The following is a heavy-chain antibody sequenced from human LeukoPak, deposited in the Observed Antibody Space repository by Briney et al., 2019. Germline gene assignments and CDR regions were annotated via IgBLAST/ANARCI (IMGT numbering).Heavy chain of an antibody. CDR2: INPSGGST. Sequence: ASVKLSCKTSGYTFTSYYMHWVRQAPGQGLEWMGIINPSGGSTTYAQKFQGRVTMTRDTSTSTVYMELSSLRSEGTAVYYCAKIAVTTTRAYYFDFWGQGTLVTVSS. CDR3: AKIAVTTTRAYYFDF. CDR1: GYTFTSYY. J-gene: IGHJ4*02. V-gene: IGHV1-46*01. D-gene: IGHD6-19*01.